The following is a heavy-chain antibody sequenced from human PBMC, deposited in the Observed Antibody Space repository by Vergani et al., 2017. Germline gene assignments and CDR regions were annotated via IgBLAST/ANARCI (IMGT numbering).Heavy chain of an antibody. D-gene: IGHD6-6*01. CDR1: GFTFSSYD. J-gene: IGHJ4*02. CDR3: ARDESYSSSSSFDY. CDR2: ISYDGSNK. Sequence: QVRLVESGGGVVQPGRSLRLSCAASGFTFSSYDMNWVRQAPGKGLEWVALISYDGSNKFYADSVKGRFTISRDNSKNTLYLQMNSLRPEDTAVYYCARDESYSSSSSFDYWGQGTLVTVSS. V-gene: IGHV3-30-3*01.